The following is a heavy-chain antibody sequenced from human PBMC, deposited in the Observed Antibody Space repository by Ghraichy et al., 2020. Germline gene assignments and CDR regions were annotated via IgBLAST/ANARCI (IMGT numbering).Heavy chain of an antibody. CDR3: ATDSRGVYLRYGLDV. D-gene: IGHD2-8*01. CDR2: ILPVSGSP. CDR1: GGSLTAPG. Sequence: SVKVSCEGSGGSLTAPGINWVRQAPGHGLEWMGGILPVSGSPNYAQKFQGRITITRDGSMWTMELTSLRIDDTAVYYCATDSRGVYLRYGLDVWDEGTTVIVSS. V-gene: IGHV1-69*05. J-gene: IGHJ6*04.